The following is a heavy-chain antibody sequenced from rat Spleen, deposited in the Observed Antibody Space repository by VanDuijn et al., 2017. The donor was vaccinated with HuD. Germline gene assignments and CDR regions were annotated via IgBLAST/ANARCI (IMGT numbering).Heavy chain of an antibody. Sequence: EVKLVESGGGLVQPGRSLKLSCVASGFTFNRYWMYWVRQAPTKGLEWVATISYGGSNTYSRDSVKGRFTISRDNAKSTLYLQMDSLRSEDTATYYCAKNHPYYYVMYAWGQGASVTVSS. J-gene: IGHJ4*01. CDR3: AKNHPYYYVMYA. D-gene: IGHD1-12*01. CDR1: GFTFNRYW. CDR2: ISYGGSNT. V-gene: IGHV5-29*01.